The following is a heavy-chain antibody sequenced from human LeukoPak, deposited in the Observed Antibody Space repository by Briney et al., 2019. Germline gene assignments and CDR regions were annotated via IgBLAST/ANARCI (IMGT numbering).Heavy chain of an antibody. Sequence: GASVKVSCKASGYTFTSYYMHWVRQAPGQGLEWMGIINPSGGSTSYAQKFQGRVTMTRDMSTSTVYMELSSLRSEDTAVYYCARDNTVTTHFDYWGQGALVTVSS. CDR3: ARDNTVTTHFDY. CDR1: GYTFTSYY. J-gene: IGHJ4*02. V-gene: IGHV1-46*01. CDR2: INPSGGST. D-gene: IGHD4-11*01.